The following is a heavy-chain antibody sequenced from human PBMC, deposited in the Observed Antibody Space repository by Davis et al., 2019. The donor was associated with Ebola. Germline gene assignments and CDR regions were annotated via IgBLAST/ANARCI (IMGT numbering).Heavy chain of an antibody. CDR2: IWYDGSNE. CDR3: ARAVGHIYFDY. V-gene: IGHV3-33*01. Sequence: PGGSLRLSCAASGFTFSSYGMHWVRQAPGKGLEWVAVIWYDGSNEDYADSVKGRFTISRDNSKNTLYLQMNSLRAEDTAVYYCARAVGHIYFDYWGQGTLVTVSS. D-gene: IGHD1-26*01. J-gene: IGHJ4*02. CDR1: GFTFSSYG.